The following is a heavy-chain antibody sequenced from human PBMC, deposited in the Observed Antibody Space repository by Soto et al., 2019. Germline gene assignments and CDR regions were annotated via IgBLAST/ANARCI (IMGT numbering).Heavy chain of an antibody. CDR2: IFPLTDIP. V-gene: IGHV1-69*02. J-gene: IGHJ4*02. CDR1: GGTFRNYP. CDR3: ARGPLVVLNYFES. Sequence: QVQLVQSGTEVKKPGSSVKVSCKASGGTFRNYPINWVRQAPGQGLEWMGSIFPLTDIPDYAQNFQARLTIRAAKSTSTAYMELSSLTSDDTAMYFCARGPLVVLNYFESWGQGTLVTVSS.